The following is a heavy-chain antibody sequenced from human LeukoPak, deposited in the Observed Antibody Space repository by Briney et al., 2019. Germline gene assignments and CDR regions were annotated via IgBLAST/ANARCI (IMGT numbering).Heavy chain of an antibody. CDR1: GFTFSSYW. Sequence: GGSLRLSCAASGFTFSSYWMHWVRQAPGKGLEWVANIKQDGGEKYYVDSVKGRFTISRDNAKNALYLQMNSLRAEDTAVYYCARGRQWELLTPSFADYWGQGTLVTVSS. CDR2: IKQDGGEK. CDR3: ARGRQWELLTPSFADY. D-gene: IGHD1-26*01. J-gene: IGHJ4*02. V-gene: IGHV3-7*01.